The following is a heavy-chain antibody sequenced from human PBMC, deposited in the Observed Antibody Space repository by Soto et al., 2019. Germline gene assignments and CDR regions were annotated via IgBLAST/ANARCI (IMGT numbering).Heavy chain of an antibody. D-gene: IGHD4-4*01. J-gene: IGHJ6*02. CDR2: IIPIFGTA. CDR3: AGTVTTVTYYYYYYGMDV. Sequence: QVQLVQSGAEVKKPGSSVKVSCKASGGTFSSYAITGVRQAPGQGLEWMGGIIPIFGTANYAQKFQGRVTITADKSTSTAYMELSSLRSEDTAVYYCAGTVTTVTYYYYYYGMDVWGQGTTVTVSS. V-gene: IGHV1-69*06. CDR1: GGTFSSYA.